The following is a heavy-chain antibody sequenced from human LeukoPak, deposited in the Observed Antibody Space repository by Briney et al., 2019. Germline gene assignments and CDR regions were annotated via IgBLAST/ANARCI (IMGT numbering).Heavy chain of an antibody. CDR2: INTYDGNT. J-gene: IGHJ6*03. V-gene: IGHV1-18*01. CDR1: GYTFTSYG. D-gene: IGHD7-27*01. Sequence: ASVTVSCKASGYTFTSYGISWVRQAPGQGLEWMGWINTYDGNTNYAQELQGRVTFTIDTSTSTAYMELRSLRSEDTAVYYCARDRAAPGVDCMDVWGKGTTVTLS. CDR3: ARDRAAPGVDCMDV.